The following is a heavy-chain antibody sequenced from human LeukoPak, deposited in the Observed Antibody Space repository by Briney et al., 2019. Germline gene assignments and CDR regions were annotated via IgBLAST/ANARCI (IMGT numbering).Heavy chain of an antibody. Sequence: GSLRLSCAASGFTFSSYAMTWVRQAPGKGLEWVSSIRGSGDSTYYADSVKGRFTISRDNSKNTLYLQMNSLRAEDTAVYYCALTVYGSGSYWDYWGQGTLVTVSS. D-gene: IGHD3-10*01. CDR3: ALTVYGSGSYWDY. J-gene: IGHJ4*02. CDR1: GFTFSSYA. CDR2: IRGSGDST. V-gene: IGHV3-23*01.